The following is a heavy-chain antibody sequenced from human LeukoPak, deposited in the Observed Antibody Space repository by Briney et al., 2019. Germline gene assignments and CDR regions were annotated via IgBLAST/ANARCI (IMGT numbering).Heavy chain of an antibody. D-gene: IGHD3-10*01. CDR3: ARGPSITMVRGGQWYYYMDV. J-gene: IGHJ6*03. CDR1: GGTFSSYA. V-gene: IGHV1-69*06. Sequence: EASVKVSCKASGGTFSSYAVSWVRQAPGQGLEWMGGIIPIFGTANYAQKFQGRVTITADKSTSTAYMELSSLRSEDTAVYYCARGPSITMVRGGQWYYYMDVWGKGTTVTISS. CDR2: IIPIFGTA.